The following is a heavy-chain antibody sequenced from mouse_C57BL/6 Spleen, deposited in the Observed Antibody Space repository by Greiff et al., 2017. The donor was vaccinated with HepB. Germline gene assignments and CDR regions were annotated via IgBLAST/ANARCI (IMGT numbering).Heavy chain of an antibody. CDR3: ARGRDYDGYYDAWFAY. Sequence: QVQLQQSGAELARPGASVKLSCKASGYTFTSYGISWVKQRTGQGLEWIGEIYPRSGNTYYNEKFKGKATLTADKSSSTAYMELRSLTSEDSAVYFWARGRDYDGYYDAWFAYWGQGTLVTVSA. D-gene: IGHD2-3*01. V-gene: IGHV1-81*01. CDR2: IYPRSGNT. J-gene: IGHJ3*01. CDR1: GYTFTSYG.